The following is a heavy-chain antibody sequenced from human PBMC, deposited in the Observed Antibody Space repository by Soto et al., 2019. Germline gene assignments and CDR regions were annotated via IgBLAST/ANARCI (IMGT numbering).Heavy chain of an antibody. Sequence: AVKVSCKASGGTFSSYAISWVRQAPGQGLEWMGGIIPIFGTANYAQKFQGRVTITADESTSTAYMELSSLRSEDTAVYYCARDLHPNDYGESIRAGDYYYYYGMDVWGQGTTVTVSS. V-gene: IGHV1-69*13. J-gene: IGHJ6*02. D-gene: IGHD4-17*01. CDR3: ARDLHPNDYGESIRAGDYYYYYGMDV. CDR1: GGTFSSYA. CDR2: IIPIFGTA.